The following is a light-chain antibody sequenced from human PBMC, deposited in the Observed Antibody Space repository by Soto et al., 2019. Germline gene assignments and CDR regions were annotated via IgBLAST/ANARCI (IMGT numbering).Light chain of an antibody. V-gene: IGLV2-14*01. CDR1: SSDVGGYNY. J-gene: IGLJ3*02. Sequence: QSVLTQPASVSGSPGQSITISCTGTSSDVGGYNYVSWYQQHPGKAPKLMIYDVSNRPSGVSNRFSGSKSGNXASLTISGLQAEDEADYYCSSYTSSSTLGFGGGTKLTVL. CDR2: DVS. CDR3: SSYTSSSTLG.